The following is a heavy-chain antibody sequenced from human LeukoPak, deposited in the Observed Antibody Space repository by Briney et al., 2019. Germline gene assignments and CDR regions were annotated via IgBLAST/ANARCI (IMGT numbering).Heavy chain of an antibody. J-gene: IGHJ4*02. D-gene: IGHD3-22*01. Sequence: ASVKVSCKASGYTFTSYYMHWVRQAPGQGLEWMGIINPSGGSTSYAQKFQGRVTMTRDMSTGTVYMELSSLRSEDTAVYYCARAYDSSGYYQGYYFDYWGQGTLVTVSS. CDR3: ARAYDSSGYYQGYYFDY. V-gene: IGHV1-46*01. CDR1: GYTFTSYY. CDR2: INPSGGST.